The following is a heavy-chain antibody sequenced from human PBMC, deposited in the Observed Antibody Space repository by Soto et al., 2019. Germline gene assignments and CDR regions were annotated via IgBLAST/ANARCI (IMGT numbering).Heavy chain of an antibody. CDR1: GFTFSSYW. CDR2: INGDRSRT. CDR3: ARGTI. Sequence: EVQVVESGGGLVQPGGSLRLSCVVSGFTFSSYWMHWVRQAPGKGLVWVSWINGDRSRTENADSVKGRFTISRDNAKNMLYLQMNSLRDEDTAVYYCARGTIRGQGTLVTVSS. J-gene: IGHJ4*02. V-gene: IGHV3-74*01. D-gene: IGHD3-3*01.